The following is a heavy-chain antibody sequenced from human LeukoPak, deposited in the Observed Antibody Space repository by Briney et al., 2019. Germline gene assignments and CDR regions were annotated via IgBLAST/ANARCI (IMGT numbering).Heavy chain of an antibody. CDR1: GGSISSGGYY. D-gene: IGHD3-16*01. Sequence: PSETLSLTCTVSGGSISSGGYYWSWIRQPPGKGLEWIGYIYHSGSTYYNPSLKSRVTISVDRSKNQFSLKLSSVTAADTAVYYCASGGGGHFDYWGQGTLVTVSS. J-gene: IGHJ4*02. CDR3: ASGGGGHFDY. CDR2: IYHSGST. V-gene: IGHV4-30-2*01.